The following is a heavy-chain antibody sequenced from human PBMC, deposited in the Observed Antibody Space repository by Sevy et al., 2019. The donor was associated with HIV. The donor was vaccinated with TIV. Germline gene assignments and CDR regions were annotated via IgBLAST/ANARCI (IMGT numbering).Heavy chain of an antibody. V-gene: IGHV3-48*03. CDR3: ARVNDILTGYYFDY. D-gene: IGHD3-9*01. CDR2: ISSSGSTI. CDR1: GFTFSSYE. J-gene: IGHJ4*02. Sequence: GGSLRLSCAASGFTFSSYEMNWVRQAPGKGLEWVSYISSSGSTIYYADSVKDRFTISRDNAKNSLYLQMNSLRAEDTAVYYCARVNDILTGYYFDYWGQGTLVTVSS.